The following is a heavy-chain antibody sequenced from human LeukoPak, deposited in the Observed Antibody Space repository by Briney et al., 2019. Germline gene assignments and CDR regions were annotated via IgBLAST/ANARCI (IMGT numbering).Heavy chain of an antibody. V-gene: IGHV3-48*03. Sequence: PGGSLRLSCAASGFTFSSYEMNWVRQAPGKGLEWVSYISSSGSTIYYADSVKGRFTISRDNAKNSLYLQMNSLRAEDTAVYYCARDKEGIVLMVHDPDYYYYYYMDVWGKGTTVTVSS. CDR1: GFTFSSYE. CDR2: ISSSGSTI. CDR3: ARDKEGIVLMVHDPDYYYYYYMDV. D-gene: IGHD2-8*01. J-gene: IGHJ6*03.